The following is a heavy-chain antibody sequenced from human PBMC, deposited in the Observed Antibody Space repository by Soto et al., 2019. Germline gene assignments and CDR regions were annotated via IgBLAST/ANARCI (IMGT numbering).Heavy chain of an antibody. CDR1: GYTLTELS. CDR2: FDPEDGET. V-gene: IGHV1-24*01. J-gene: IGHJ4*02. D-gene: IGHD3-10*01. Sequence: XSVKVSFNVSGYTLTELSMHWVRQAPGKGLEWMGGFDPEDGETIYAQKFQGRVTMTEDTSTDTAYMEMRSLRSDDTAVYYCARSGPPTGYWGQGALVTVSS. CDR3: ARSGPPTGY.